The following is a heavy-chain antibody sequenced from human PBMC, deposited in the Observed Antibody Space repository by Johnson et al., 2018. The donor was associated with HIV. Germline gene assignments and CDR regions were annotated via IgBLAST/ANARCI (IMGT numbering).Heavy chain of an antibody. J-gene: IGHJ3*02. V-gene: IGHV3-33*01. D-gene: IGHD5-24*01. CDR1: GFTFSSYG. Sequence: QVQLVESGGGVVQPGRSLRLSCAASGFTFSSYGMHWVRQAPGKGLEWVAVIWYDGSNKYYADSVKGRFTISRDISKNTLYLQMNSLKTEDTAVYYCTTALRRTVTRDGYILDAFDIWGQGTMVTVSS. CDR2: IWYDGSNK. CDR3: TTALRRTVTRDGYILDAFDI.